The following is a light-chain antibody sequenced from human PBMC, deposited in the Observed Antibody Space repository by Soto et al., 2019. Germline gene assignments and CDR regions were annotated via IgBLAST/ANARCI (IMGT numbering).Light chain of an antibody. CDR2: AAS. CDR3: QQANSFPIT. V-gene: IGKV1-12*01. Sequence: DIQMTQSPSSVSASVGDRVGITCRASQGINSWLAWYQKKPGRAPKLLIYAASSLQNGVPSRFSGSESGTDFTLTISNLQPEDCAIYFCQQANSFPITFGQGTRLEI. CDR1: QGINSW. J-gene: IGKJ5*01.